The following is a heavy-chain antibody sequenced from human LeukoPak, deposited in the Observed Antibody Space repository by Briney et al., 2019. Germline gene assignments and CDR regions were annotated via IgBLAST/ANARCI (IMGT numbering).Heavy chain of an antibody. J-gene: IGHJ4*02. CDR2: ISNSGRTI. CDR3: ARERMRLFGDH. D-gene: IGHD3-3*01. Sequence: GGSLRLSCAASGFTFSNYGMHWVRQAPGRGLEWVSYISNSGRTIYYADSVKGRFTISRDNAKNSVYLQMNSLRAEDTAVYYCARERMRLFGDHWGQGTLVTVSS. V-gene: IGHV3-48*01. CDR1: GFTFSNYG.